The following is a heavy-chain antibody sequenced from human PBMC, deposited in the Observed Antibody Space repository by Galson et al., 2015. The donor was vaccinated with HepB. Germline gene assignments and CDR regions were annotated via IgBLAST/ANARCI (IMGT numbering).Heavy chain of an antibody. Sequence: SLRLSCAASGFRFSSYWMTWVRQAPGDGLEWVANIKQDGSENFYVESVRGRFTISRDNAKNSLFLQMHSLRAEDTAVFYCARVRGVRGTITYYYYGMDVWGQGTTVTVSS. CDR3: ARVRGVRGTITYYYYGMDV. V-gene: IGHV3-7*01. D-gene: IGHD3-10*01. J-gene: IGHJ6*02. CDR2: IKQDGSEN. CDR1: GFRFSSYW.